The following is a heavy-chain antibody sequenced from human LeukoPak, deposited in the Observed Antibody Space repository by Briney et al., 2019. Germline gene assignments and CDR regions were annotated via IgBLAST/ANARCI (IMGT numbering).Heavy chain of an antibody. V-gene: IGHV1-18*01. CDR2: VSPYNGNT. Sequence: GASAKVSCKASAYTFNIYNITWVRQAPGQGLEWMGWVSPYNGNTNYAQKFQDRVTMTTDTSTSTAYMELRSLRSDDTAVYYYAGSYLRAFDVWGQGTMVLVSS. CDR3: AGSYLRAFDV. J-gene: IGHJ3*01. CDR1: AYTFNIYN. D-gene: IGHD3-10*01.